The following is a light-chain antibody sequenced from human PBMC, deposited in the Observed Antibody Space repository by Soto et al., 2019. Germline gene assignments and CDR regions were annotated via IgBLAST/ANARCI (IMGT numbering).Light chain of an antibody. V-gene: IGKV1-5*01. CDR3: QQYNSRGT. CDR2: DAS. Sequence: DIQMTQTPSTRSASVGDRVTMTCRASQAITNWLAWYQQRPGKAPEVLIYDASSLESGVPSRFSGSGSGTEFTLTISSLQPDDSATYYCQQYNSRGTFGQGTKVEIK. CDR1: QAITNW. J-gene: IGKJ1*01.